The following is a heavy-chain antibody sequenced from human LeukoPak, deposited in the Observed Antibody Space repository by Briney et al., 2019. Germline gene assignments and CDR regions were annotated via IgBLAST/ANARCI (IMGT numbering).Heavy chain of an antibody. J-gene: IGHJ4*02. Sequence: PSETLSLTCAVYGGSFSGYYWSWIRQPPGKGLEWIGEINHSGSTNYNPSLKSRVTISVDTSKNQFSLKLSSVTAADTAVYYCARVLLWFGDKAHFDYWGQGTLVTVSS. CDR3: ARVLLWFGDKAHFDY. V-gene: IGHV4-34*01. CDR2: INHSGST. CDR1: GGSFSGYY. D-gene: IGHD3-10*01.